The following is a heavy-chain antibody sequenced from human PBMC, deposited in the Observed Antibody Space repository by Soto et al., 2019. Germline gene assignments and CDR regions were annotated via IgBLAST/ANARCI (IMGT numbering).Heavy chain of an antibody. J-gene: IGHJ6*02. CDR2: ISYDGSNK. D-gene: IGHD3-22*01. Sequence: HPGGSLRLSCAASGFTFSSYGMHWVRQAPGKGLEWVAVISYDGSNKYYADSVKGRFTISRDNSKNTLYLQMNSLRAEDTAVYYCAKQGYDSSGYPPLYYYYGMDVWGQGTTVTVSS. CDR3: AKQGYDSSGYPPLYYYYGMDV. V-gene: IGHV3-30*18. CDR1: GFTFSSYG.